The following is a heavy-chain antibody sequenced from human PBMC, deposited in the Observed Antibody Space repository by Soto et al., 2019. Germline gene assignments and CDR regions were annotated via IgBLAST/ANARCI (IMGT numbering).Heavy chain of an antibody. CDR1: GFTFSSYA. V-gene: IGHV3-23*01. D-gene: IGHD3-22*01. Sequence: EVQLLESGGGLVQPGGSLRLSCAASGFTFSSYAMSWVRQAPGKGLEWVSAISGSGGSTYYADSVKGRFTISRDNSKNTLYLQMNSLRAEDTAVYYCAKAYYYDSSGYYYGFSGFDYWGQGTLVTVSS. CDR3: AKAYYYDSSGYYYGFSGFDY. J-gene: IGHJ4*02. CDR2: ISGSGGST.